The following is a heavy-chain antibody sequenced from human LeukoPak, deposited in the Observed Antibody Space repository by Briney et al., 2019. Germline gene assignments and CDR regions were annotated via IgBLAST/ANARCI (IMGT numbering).Heavy chain of an antibody. CDR1: GFTFSTYT. Sequence: PGGSLRLSCAASGFTFSTYTMNWVRQAPGKGLEWVSSISSSNTYIHYAVSVKGRFTISRDNAKNSLHLQMTSLTAEDTAVYYCARVGGYCSSTSCLGGFDYWGQGTLVTVSS. D-gene: IGHD2-2*01. CDR3: ARVGGYCSSTSCLGGFDY. CDR2: ISSSNTYI. V-gene: IGHV3-21*01. J-gene: IGHJ4*02.